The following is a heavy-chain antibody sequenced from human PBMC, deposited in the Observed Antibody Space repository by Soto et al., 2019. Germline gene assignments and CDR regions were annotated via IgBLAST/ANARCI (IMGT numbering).Heavy chain of an antibody. J-gene: IGHJ3*02. D-gene: IGHD3-3*01. V-gene: IGHV3-21*01. CDR1: GFTFCSYS. CDR3: ASPAGYYDFWSGASHAFDI. CDR2: ISSSSSYI. Sequence: GGSLRLSCAASGFTFCSYSMNWVRQTPGKGLEWVSSISSSSSYIYYADSVKGRFTISRDNAKNSLYLQMNSLRAEDTAVYYCASPAGYYDFWSGASHAFDIWGQGTMVTVSS.